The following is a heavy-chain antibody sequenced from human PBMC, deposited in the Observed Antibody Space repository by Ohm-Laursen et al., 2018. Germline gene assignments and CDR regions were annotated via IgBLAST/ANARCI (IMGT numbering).Heavy chain of an antibody. CDR2: IYYSGST. V-gene: IGHV4-39*01. CDR1: GGSISSSSYY. Sequence: SDTLSLTCTVSGGSISSSSYYWGWIRQPPGKGLEWIGSIYYSGSTYYNPSLKSRVTISVDTSKNQFSLKLSFVTAADTAVYYCARVGSSWYFDYWGQGTLVTVSS. CDR3: ARVGSSWYFDY. D-gene: IGHD6-13*01. J-gene: IGHJ4*02.